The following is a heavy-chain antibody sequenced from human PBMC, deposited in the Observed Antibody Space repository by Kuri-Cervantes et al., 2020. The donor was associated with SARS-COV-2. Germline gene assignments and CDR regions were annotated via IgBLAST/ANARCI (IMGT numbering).Heavy chain of an antibody. V-gene: IGHV3-11*04. Sequence: GESLKISCAASGFTFSDYYMSWIRQAPGKGLEWVSYISSSGSTIYYADSVKGRFTISRDIAKNSLYLQMNSLRGEDTAVYYCARVAGGGPIYYYYMDVWGKGTTVTVSS. J-gene: IGHJ6*03. CDR1: GFTFSDYY. CDR3: ARVAGGGPIYYYYMDV. CDR2: ISSSGSTI. D-gene: IGHD2-21*01.